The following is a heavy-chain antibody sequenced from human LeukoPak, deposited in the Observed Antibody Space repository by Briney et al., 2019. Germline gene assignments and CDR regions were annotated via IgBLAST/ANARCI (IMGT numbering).Heavy chain of an antibody. CDR3: ARVCYDFWSGPSGPGEYYYYYMDV. D-gene: IGHD3-3*01. CDR2: IIPIFGTA. J-gene: IGHJ6*03. CDR1: GCTFSSYA. Sequence: SVKVSCKASGCTFSSYAISWVRQAPGQGLEWMGGIIPIFGTANYAQKFQGRVTITTDESTSTAYMELSSLRSEDTAVYYCARVCYDFWSGPSGPGEYYYYYMDVWGRGTTVTVSS. V-gene: IGHV1-69*05.